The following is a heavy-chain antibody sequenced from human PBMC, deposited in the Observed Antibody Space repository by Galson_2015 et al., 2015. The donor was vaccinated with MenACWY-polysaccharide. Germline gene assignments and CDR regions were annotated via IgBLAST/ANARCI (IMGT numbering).Heavy chain of an antibody. CDR1: GFTFSNFE. V-gene: IGHV3-48*03. J-gene: IGHJ4*02. CDR3: ARDPYNYGYLGDY. D-gene: IGHD5-18*01. Sequence: SLRLSCAASGFTFSNFEMNWVRQAPGKGLEWVSYISSSGSSTYYPDSVKGRFTISRDNAKNSLYLQMNSLRAEDTAVYYCARDPYNYGYLGDYWGQGTLSPSPQ. CDR2: ISSSGSST.